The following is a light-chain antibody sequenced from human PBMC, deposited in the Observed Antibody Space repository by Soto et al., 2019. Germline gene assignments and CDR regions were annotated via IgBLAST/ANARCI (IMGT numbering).Light chain of an antibody. V-gene: IGKV1-39*01. Sequence: EIQMTQSPSTLSASVGDRVTITCRASQTIHNYLNWYQKKAGEAPKCLIYGASSLQSGVSSRFSGSGSGTDYTLTISPLQPEDFATYYCQQSYYSPPTFGGGTTVEIK. CDR3: QQSYYSPPT. CDR2: GAS. CDR1: QTIHNY. J-gene: IGKJ4*01.